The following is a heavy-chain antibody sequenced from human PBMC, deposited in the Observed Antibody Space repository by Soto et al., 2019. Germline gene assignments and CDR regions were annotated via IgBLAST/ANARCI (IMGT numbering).Heavy chain of an antibody. CDR1: GDTVSSNSVA. Sequence: PSQTLSLTCVGSGDTVSSNSVAWNWVRQSPSRGLEWLGRTYYRSRWYSDYAVSVRSRIDINADTSKNQVSLQLNSVTPEDTAVYYCARSEEDSDYYYYGMDLWGQGTTVTVSS. V-gene: IGHV6-1*01. CDR3: ARSEEDSDYYYYGMDL. CDR2: TYYRSRWYS. D-gene: IGHD2-15*01. J-gene: IGHJ6*02.